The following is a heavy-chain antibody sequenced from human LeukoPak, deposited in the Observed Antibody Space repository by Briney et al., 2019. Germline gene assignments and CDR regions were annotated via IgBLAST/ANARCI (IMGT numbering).Heavy chain of an antibody. J-gene: IGHJ3*02. CDR3: AKDTLVGATTGAFDT. Sequence: GRSLRLSCAASGFTFDDYAMHWVRQAPGKGLEWVSGISWNSGSIGYADSVKGRFTISRDNAKNSLYLQMNSLRAEDMALYYCAKDTLVGATTGAFDTWGQGTMVTVSS. V-gene: IGHV3-9*03. CDR1: GFTFDDYA. CDR2: ISWNSGSI. D-gene: IGHD1-26*01.